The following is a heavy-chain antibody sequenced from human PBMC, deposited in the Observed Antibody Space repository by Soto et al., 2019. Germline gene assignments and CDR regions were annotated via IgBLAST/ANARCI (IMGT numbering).Heavy chain of an antibody. Sequence: ASVKVSCKASGYTFTSYDINWVRQATGQGLEWMGWVNPNSGNTGYAQKFQGRVTMTRNTSINTAYMELSSLRSEDTAVYYCARVGDIVVVPAAYDYYYYYMDVWGKGTTVTVSS. CDR3: ARVGDIVVVPAAYDYYYYYMDV. V-gene: IGHV1-8*01. CDR1: GYTFTSYD. J-gene: IGHJ6*03. CDR2: VNPNSGNT. D-gene: IGHD2-2*01.